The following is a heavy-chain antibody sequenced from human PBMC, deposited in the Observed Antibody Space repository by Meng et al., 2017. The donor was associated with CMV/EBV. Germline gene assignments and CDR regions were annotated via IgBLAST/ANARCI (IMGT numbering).Heavy chain of an antibody. CDR3: ARDETATQSERSAYPPDAFDI. CDR1: GFIFSDYY. V-gene: IGHV3-11*01. CDR2: ISSSGASI. J-gene: IGHJ3*02. Sequence: GESLKISCVGSGFIFSDYYMSWIRQAPGKGLEIVSDISSSGASIYYADSVEGRFTISRDNARNSLYLQMNTLRAEDTAVYYCARDETATQSERSAYPPDAFDIWGQGTMVTVSS. D-gene: IGHD3-16*01.